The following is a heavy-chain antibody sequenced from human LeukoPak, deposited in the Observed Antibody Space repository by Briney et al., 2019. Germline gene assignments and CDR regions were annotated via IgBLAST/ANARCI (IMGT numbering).Heavy chain of an antibody. D-gene: IGHD4-17*01. Sequence: ASVKVSCKASGYTFTGYYMHWVRQAPGQGLEWMGWINPNSGGTNYEQKFQGRVIVTRDTSISTAYMELSRLRFDDTAVYYCARHLTTANNWFDPWGQGTLVTVSS. CDR2: INPNSGGT. V-gene: IGHV1-2*02. J-gene: IGHJ5*02. CDR3: ARHLTTANNWFDP. CDR1: GYTFTGYY.